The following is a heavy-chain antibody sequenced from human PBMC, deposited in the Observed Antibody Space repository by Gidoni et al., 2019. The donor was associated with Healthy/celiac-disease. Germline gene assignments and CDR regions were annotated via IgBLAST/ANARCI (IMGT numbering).Heavy chain of an antibody. Sequence: QVQLQESGPGLVKPSQTLSLTCTVSCGSISSGGYSWSWIRQHPGKGLEWIGYIYYSGSTYYNPSLKSRVTISVDTSKNQFSLKLSSVTAADTAVYYCARALRLELGYWFDPWGQGTLVTVSS. CDR1: CGSISSGGYS. CDR3: ARALRLELGYWFDP. CDR2: IYYSGST. V-gene: IGHV4-31*03. D-gene: IGHD1-7*01. J-gene: IGHJ5*02.